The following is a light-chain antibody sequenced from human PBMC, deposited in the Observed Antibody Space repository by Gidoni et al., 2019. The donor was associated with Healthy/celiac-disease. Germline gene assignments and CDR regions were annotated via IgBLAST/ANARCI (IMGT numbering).Light chain of an antibody. J-gene: IGLJ3*02. CDR1: VLAKKY. V-gene: IGLV3-27*01. Sequence: SYALTQPSSVSVSPGQTARITCSGDVLAKKYARWYQQKPGQAPVLVIYKDSERPAGHPGRFSGSSSGTTVTLTSSGAQVEDEADYYCYSAADNNWVFGGGTKLTVL. CDR2: KDS. CDR3: YSAADNNWV.